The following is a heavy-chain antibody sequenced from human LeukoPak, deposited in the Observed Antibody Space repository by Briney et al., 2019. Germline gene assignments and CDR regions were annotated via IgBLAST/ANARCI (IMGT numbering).Heavy chain of an antibody. CDR3: ARSLSSGYAPFDP. CDR2: INHSGST. Sequence: TSETLSLTCAVYGGSFSGYYWSWIRQPPGKGLEWIGEINHSGSTNYNPSLKSRVTISVDTSKNQFSLKLSSVTAADTAVYYCARSLSSGYAPFDPWGQGTLVTVSS. J-gene: IGHJ5*02. D-gene: IGHD5-12*01. CDR1: GGSFSGYY. V-gene: IGHV4-34*01.